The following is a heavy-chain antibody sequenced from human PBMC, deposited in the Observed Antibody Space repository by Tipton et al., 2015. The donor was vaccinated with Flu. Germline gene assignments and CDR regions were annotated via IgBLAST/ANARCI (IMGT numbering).Heavy chain of an antibody. CDR2: IYYSGST. V-gene: IGHV4-59*01. Sequence: TLSLTCTVSGGSISSYYWSWIRQPPGKGLEWIGYIYYSGSTNYNPSLKSRVTISVDTSKNQFSLQLSSVTAADTAVYYCAEGYCSGGSCYLSYWGQGTLATVSS. CDR3: AEGYCSGGSCYLSY. D-gene: IGHD2-15*01. J-gene: IGHJ4*02. CDR1: GGSISSYY.